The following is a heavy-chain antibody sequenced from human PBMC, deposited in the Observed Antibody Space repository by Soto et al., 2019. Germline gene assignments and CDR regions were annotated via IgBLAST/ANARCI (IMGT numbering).Heavy chain of an antibody. CDR3: ARHRTTSPLYFDY. D-gene: IGHD1-1*01. CDR1: GASISNNNW. CDR2: IYHTGTT. Sequence: SETLSLTCAVSGASISNNNWWTWVRQPPEKGLEWIGEIYHTGTTYYYPSPGSRVAISVDTSKNQFSLKLSSVTAAGTAVFYCARHRTTSPLYFDYWGQGILVTV. V-gene: IGHV4-4*02. J-gene: IGHJ4*02.